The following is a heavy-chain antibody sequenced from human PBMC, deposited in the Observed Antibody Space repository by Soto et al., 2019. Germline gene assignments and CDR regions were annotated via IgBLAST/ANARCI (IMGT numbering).Heavy chain of an antibody. Sequence: QITLKESGPTVVKPTQTLTLTCSLSGFSLNTGGVGVGWIRQPPGKALEWLAVIYWDDDKSWNPSLRDRLTXXRXSSDDQVVRTVTNMDPVDTGTYYCARRRGGFGGGWTTPYFAYWGQGTLVTVSS. CDR3: ARRRGGFGGGWTTPYFAY. CDR1: GFSLNTGGVG. J-gene: IGHJ4*02. D-gene: IGHD6-19*01. CDR2: IYWDDDK. V-gene: IGHV2-5*02.